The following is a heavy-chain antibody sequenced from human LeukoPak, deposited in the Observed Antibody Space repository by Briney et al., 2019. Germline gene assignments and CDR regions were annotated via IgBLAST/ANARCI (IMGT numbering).Heavy chain of an antibody. J-gene: IGHJ4*02. Sequence: PSETLSLTCTVSGVSISSYYWSWIQQPPGKGLEWIGNIYYSGSTKYNPSLKSRVTISVDTSKNHFSLKLSSVTAADTAVYYCARHGNYYDSSGYNYYFDYWGQGTLGTVSS. D-gene: IGHD3-22*01. V-gene: IGHV4-59*08. CDR3: ARHGNYYDSSGYNYYFDY. CDR2: IYYSGST. CDR1: GVSISSYY.